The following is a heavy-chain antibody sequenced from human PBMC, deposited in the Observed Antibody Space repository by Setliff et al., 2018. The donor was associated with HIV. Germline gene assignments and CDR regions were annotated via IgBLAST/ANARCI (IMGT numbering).Heavy chain of an antibody. V-gene: IGHV3-43*01. CDR1: GFTFDDYT. CDR2: ISWDGGST. CDR3: AKGEGYSSSPF. D-gene: IGHD6-13*01. Sequence: PWGSLRLSCAASGFTFDDYTMHWVRQAPGKGLEWVSLISWDGGSTYYADSVKGRFTISRDNSKNSLYLQMNSLRTEDTALYYCAKGEGYSSSPFWGQGTLVTVSS. J-gene: IGHJ4*02.